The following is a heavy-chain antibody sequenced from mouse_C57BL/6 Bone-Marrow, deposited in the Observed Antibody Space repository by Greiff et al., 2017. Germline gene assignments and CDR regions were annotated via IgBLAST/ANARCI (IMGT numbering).Heavy chain of an antibody. CDR2: IDPENGDT. CDR3: TLITTVVATDY. D-gene: IGHD1-1*01. V-gene: IGHV14-4*01. CDR1: GFNIKDDY. Sequence: EVQLQQSGAELVRPGASVKLSCTASGFNIKDDYMHWVKQRPEQGLEWIGWIDPENGDTEYASKFQGKATITADTSSNTAYLQLSSLLSEDTSVFYCTLITTVVATDYWGQGTTLTLSS. J-gene: IGHJ2*01.